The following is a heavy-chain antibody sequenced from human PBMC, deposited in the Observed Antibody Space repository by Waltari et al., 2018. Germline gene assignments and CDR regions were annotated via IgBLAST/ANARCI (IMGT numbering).Heavy chain of an antibody. V-gene: IGHV1-2*02. CDR3: ARGPLYCSSASCYSNWFDP. Sequence: QVHLVQSGTEVKKPGASVKVSCTASGYTFTDHYMHWVRQAPGQGLEWMGWSHPRRTGTNYAQNFQGRVTMTWDTSISTAYMELIRLTSDDTALYYCARGPLYCSSASCYSNWFDPWGQGALVIVSS. D-gene: IGHD2-2*01. J-gene: IGHJ5*02. CDR2: SHPRRTGT. CDR1: GYTFTDHY.